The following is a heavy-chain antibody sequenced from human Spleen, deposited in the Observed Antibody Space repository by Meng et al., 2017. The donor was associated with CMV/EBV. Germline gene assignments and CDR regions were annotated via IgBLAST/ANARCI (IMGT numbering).Heavy chain of an antibody. J-gene: IGHJ4*02. CDR3: AGSRPGGGACDY. V-gene: IGHV4-4*07. CDR1: GASIKNSN. Sequence: QVQLQESGPGLVKPSETLSLTCFFSGASIKNSNWNWVRQPAGQGLEWSGLIQVIGHTVYTPSLKSRVTVSLDASKSQFSLTLNSVTAADTATYYCAGSRPGGGACDYWGQGILVTVSS. D-gene: IGHD3-16*01. CDR2: IQVIGHT.